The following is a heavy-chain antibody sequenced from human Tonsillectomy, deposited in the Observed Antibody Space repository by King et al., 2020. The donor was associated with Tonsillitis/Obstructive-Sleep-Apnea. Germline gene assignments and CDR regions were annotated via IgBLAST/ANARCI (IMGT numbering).Heavy chain of an antibody. Sequence: VTLKESGPVLVKPTETLTLTCTVSGFSLSNARMGVSWIRQPPGKTLEWLAHIFWNDGKSYTTSLKSRLTISKDTSKSQVVLTMTNMDPVDTDTYYCARGTAVVYYDYYDMDVWGKGTTVTVSS. J-gene: IGHJ6*03. CDR2: IFWNDGK. CDR3: ARGTAVVYYDYYDMDV. V-gene: IGHV2-26*01. D-gene: IGHD5-18*01. CDR1: GFSLSNARMG.